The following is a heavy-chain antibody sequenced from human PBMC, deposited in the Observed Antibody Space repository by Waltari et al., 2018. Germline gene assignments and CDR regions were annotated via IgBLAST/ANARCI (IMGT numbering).Heavy chain of an antibody. D-gene: IGHD4-17*01. V-gene: IGHV1-58*02. J-gene: IGHJ6*02. CDR2: IVVGSGNT. CDR3: AAVSPLYGDYGFYYGMDV. Sequence: QMQLVQSGPEVKKPGTSVKFSCKASGFTFTSSAMQWVRQARGQRLEWIGWIVVGSGNTNYAQKFQERVTITRDMSTSTAYMELSSLRSEDAAVYYCAAVSPLYGDYGFYYGMDVWGQGTTVTVSS. CDR1: GFTFTSSA.